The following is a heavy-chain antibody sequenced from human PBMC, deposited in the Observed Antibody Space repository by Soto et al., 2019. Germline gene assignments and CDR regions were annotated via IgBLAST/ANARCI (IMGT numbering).Heavy chain of an antibody. CDR1: GGSISSGGYY. V-gene: IGHV4-31*03. CDR3: AASYCTNGVCYPRNYYYDRDV. D-gene: IGHD2-8*01. Sequence: QVQLQESGPGLVKPSQTLSLTCTVSGGSISSGGYYWSWIRQHPGKGLEWIGYIYYSGSTYYNPSLKSRVTISVDTSKNQFSLKLSSVTAADTAVYYCAASYCTNGVCYPRNYYYDRDVWGKGTTVTVSS. CDR2: IYYSGST. J-gene: IGHJ6*03.